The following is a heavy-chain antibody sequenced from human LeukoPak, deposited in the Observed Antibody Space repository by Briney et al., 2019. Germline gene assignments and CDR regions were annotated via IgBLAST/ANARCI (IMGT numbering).Heavy chain of an antibody. D-gene: IGHD6-13*01. CDR3: ARHRASQQPVEQPPYYFDY. Sequence: PSETLSLTCTVSGGSISSSSYYWGWIRQPPGKGLEWIGSIYYSGSTYYNPSLKSRVTISVDTSKNQFSLKLSSVTAADTAVYYCARHRASQQPVEQPPYYFDYWGQGTLVTVSS. CDR2: IYYSGST. V-gene: IGHV4-39*01. CDR1: GGSISSSSYY. J-gene: IGHJ4*02.